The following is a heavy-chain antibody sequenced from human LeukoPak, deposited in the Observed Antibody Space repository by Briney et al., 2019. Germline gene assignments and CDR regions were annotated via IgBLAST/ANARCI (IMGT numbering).Heavy chain of an antibody. CDR2: IYYSGST. CDR1: GGSINSYY. Sequence: PSETLSLTCTVSGGSINSYYWSWIRQPPGKGLEWIGYIYYSGSTNYNPSLKSRVTLSVDSFQNQFSLKLTSVTAADTAVYYCARGQGYCSTTSCYVFDFWGQGALLTVSS. J-gene: IGHJ4*02. D-gene: IGHD2-2*01. V-gene: IGHV4-59*01. CDR3: ARGQGYCSTTSCYVFDF.